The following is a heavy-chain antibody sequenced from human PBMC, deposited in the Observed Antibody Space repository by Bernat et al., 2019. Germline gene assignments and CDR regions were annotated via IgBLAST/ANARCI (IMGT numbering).Heavy chain of an antibody. CDR3: ARGAVVSLHSMDYYGMDV. CDR1: GGSISSSSYY. V-gene: IGHV4-61*02. CDR2: IYTSGST. Sequence: QLQLQESGPGLVKPSETLSLTCTVSGGSISSSSYYWGWIRQPAGKGLEWIGRIYTSGSTNYNPSLKSRVTMSVDTSKNQFSLKLSSVTAADTAVYYCARGAVVSLHSMDYYGMDVWGQGTTVTVSS. J-gene: IGHJ6*02. D-gene: IGHD2-21*01.